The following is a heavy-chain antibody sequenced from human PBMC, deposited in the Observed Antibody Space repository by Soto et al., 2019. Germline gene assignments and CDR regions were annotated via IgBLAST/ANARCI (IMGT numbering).Heavy chain of an antibody. CDR3: ARGSNSDYYYGMDV. V-gene: IGHV4-34*01. D-gene: IGHD4-4*01. CDR1: GGSFSGYY. CDR2: INHSGST. J-gene: IGHJ6*02. Sequence: PSETLSLTCAVYGGSFSGYYWSWIRQPPGKGLEWIGEINHSGSTNYNPSLKSRVTISVDTSKNQFSLKLSSVTAADTAVYYCARGSNSDYYYGMDVWGQGTTVTVSS.